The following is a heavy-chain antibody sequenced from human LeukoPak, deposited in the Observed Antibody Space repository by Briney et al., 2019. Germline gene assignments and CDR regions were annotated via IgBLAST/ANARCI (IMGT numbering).Heavy chain of an antibody. V-gene: IGHV3-23*01. CDR3: AKDYDSGLLWFGELLGIDY. CDR2: ISGSGGST. CDR1: GFTFSSYA. Sequence: GGSLRLSCAASGFTFSSYAMSWVRQAPGKGLKWVSAISGSGGSTYYADSVKGRFTISRDNSKNTLYLQMNSLRAEDTTVYYCAKDYDSGLLWFGELLGIDYWGQGTLVTVSS. J-gene: IGHJ4*02. D-gene: IGHD3-10*01.